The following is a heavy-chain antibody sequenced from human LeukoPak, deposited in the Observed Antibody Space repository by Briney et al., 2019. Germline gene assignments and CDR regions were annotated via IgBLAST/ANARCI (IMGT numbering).Heavy chain of an antibody. D-gene: IGHD3-10*01. V-gene: IGHV3-21*04. Sequence: KPGGSLRLSCAASGFTFNTYSVNWVRQAPGKGLEWVSSISSGSSYIFYADSMKGRFTISRDNAKTSLYLQMNSLRAEDTAVYYCAKSISRLWFGELAGGRGQGTLVTVSS. J-gene: IGHJ4*02. CDR2: ISSGSSYI. CDR1: GFTFNTYS. CDR3: AKSISRLWFGELAGG.